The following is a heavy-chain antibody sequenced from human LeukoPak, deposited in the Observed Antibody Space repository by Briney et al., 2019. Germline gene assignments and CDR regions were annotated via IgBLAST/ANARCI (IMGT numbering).Heavy chain of an antibody. Sequence: ASVKVSCKASGYTFTSYGISWVRQAPGQGLEWMGWISAYNGNTNYAQKLQGRVTMTTDTSTSTAYMELRSLRSDDTAVYYCATNEIYGSGSYPPFYWGQGTLVTVSS. CDR1: GYTFTSYG. J-gene: IGHJ4*02. D-gene: IGHD3-10*01. V-gene: IGHV1-18*01. CDR3: ATNEIYGSGSYPPFY. CDR2: ISAYNGNT.